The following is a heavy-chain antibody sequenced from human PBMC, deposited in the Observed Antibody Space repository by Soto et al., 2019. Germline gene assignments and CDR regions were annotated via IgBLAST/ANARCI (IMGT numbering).Heavy chain of an antibody. CDR3: AKDPRDIVVVVAATMGRFFDY. Sequence: EVQLLESGGGLVQPGGSLRLSCAASGFTFSSYAMSWVRQAPGKGLEWVSAISGSGGSTYYADSVKGLFTISRDNSKNPLYLQMNSLRAEDTAVYYCAKDPRDIVVVVAATMGRFFDYWGQGTLVTVSS. V-gene: IGHV3-23*01. CDR2: ISGSGGST. J-gene: IGHJ4*02. D-gene: IGHD2-15*01. CDR1: GFTFSSYA.